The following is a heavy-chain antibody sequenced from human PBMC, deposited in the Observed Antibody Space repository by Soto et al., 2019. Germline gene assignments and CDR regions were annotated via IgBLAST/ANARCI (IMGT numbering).Heavy chain of an antibody. CDR1: GCTIISSSYY. V-gene: IGHV4-39*07. J-gene: IGHJ3*02. CDR3: ARGKDYYDSSGYYQPGPYAFGI. D-gene: IGHD3-22*01. CDR2: IYYSGST. Sequence: SETLSLTCTVSGCTIISSSYYWGWIRQPPGKGLEWIGSIYYSGSTYYSPSLKSRVTISVDTSKNQFSLKLSSVTAADTAVYYCARGKDYYDSSGYYQPGPYAFGIWGQGTMVTVSS.